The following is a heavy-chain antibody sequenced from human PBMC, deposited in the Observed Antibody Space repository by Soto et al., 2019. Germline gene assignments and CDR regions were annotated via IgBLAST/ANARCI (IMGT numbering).Heavy chain of an antibody. D-gene: IGHD2-15*01. Sequence: GGSLRLSCGASGFTFSSYGMHWVRQAPGKGLEWVAVISYDGSNKYYADSVKGRFTISRDNSKNTLYLQMNSLRAEDTAVYYCAKDPRRYCSGGSCYVVDYWGQGTLVTVSS. V-gene: IGHV3-30*18. CDR2: ISYDGSNK. CDR3: AKDPRRYCSGGSCYVVDY. CDR1: GFTFSSYG. J-gene: IGHJ4*02.